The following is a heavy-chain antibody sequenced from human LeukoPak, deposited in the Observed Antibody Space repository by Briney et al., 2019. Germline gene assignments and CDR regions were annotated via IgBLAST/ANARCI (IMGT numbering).Heavy chain of an antibody. CDR3: ARANQLAWGYYFDY. V-gene: IGHV4-59*01. D-gene: IGHD6-13*01. CDR1: GGSISTYY. J-gene: IGHJ4*02. Sequence: SETLSLTCTVSGGSISTYYWSWIRQSPAKGREWIGNIYYSGSTNYNPSLKSRVTISLDTSNNQFSLKLSSVTAADTAVYYCARANQLAWGYYFDYWGQGTLVTVSS. CDR2: IYYSGST.